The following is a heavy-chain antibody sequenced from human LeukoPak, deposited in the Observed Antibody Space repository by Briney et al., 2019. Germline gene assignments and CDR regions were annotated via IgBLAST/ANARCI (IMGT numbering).Heavy chain of an antibody. CDR3: ARVNSSGWYSIDY. CDR1: GFTVSHNF. V-gene: IGHV3-53*01. D-gene: IGHD6-19*01. Sequence: GGSLILSCAASGFTVSHNFMTWVRQAPGKGLEWVSVLYSGDSTYYPDSVKGRFTISRDNSENTLYLQMNSLRAEDTAVYYCARVNSSGWYSIDYWGQGTLVTVSS. CDR2: LYSGDST. J-gene: IGHJ4*02.